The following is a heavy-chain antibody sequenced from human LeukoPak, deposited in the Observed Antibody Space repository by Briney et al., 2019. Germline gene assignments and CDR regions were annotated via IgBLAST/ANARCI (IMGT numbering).Heavy chain of an antibody. CDR3: AKDLGITIFGVVITKAFDY. V-gene: IGHV3-23*01. CDR2: ISGSGGST. Sequence: GGSLRLSCAASGFTFSSYAMSWVRQAPGKGLEWVSAISGSGGSTYYADSVKGRFTISRDNSKNTLYLQMNGLRAEDTAVYYCAKDLGITIFGVVITKAFDYWGQGTLVTVSS. D-gene: IGHD3-3*01. J-gene: IGHJ4*02. CDR1: GFTFSSYA.